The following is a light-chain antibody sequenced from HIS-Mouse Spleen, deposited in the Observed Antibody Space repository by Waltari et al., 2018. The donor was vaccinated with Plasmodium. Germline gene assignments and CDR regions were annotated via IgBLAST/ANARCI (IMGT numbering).Light chain of an antibody. Sequence: SYVLTQPPSVSVAPGKTARITCGGNNIGSKSVHWYQQKPGQAPVLVVYDDSDRPSGFPERFSGSNYGNTATLTISRVEAGDEADYYCQVWDSSSDHVVFGGGTKLTVL. V-gene: IGLV3-21*03. CDR3: QVWDSSSDHVV. CDR2: DDS. J-gene: IGLJ2*01. CDR1: NIGSKS.